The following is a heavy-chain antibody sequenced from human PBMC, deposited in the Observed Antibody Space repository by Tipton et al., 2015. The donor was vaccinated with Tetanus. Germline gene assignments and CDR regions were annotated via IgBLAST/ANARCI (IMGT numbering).Heavy chain of an antibody. V-gene: IGHV4-59*08. CDR2: IFIPEGT. Sequence: TLSLTCTVSGDSISRPYWSWIRQSPEKGLEWIGYIFIPEGTVYNPALQSRVIISVDTPQNLFSLKLTSVTAADTAVYYCARHLYGYWFDPWGQGALVTVSS. J-gene: IGHJ5*02. CDR3: ARHLYGYWFDP. CDR1: GDSISRPY. D-gene: IGHD2/OR15-2a*01.